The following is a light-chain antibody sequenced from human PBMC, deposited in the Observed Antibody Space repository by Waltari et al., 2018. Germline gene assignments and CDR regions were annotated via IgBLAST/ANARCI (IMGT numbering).Light chain of an antibody. J-gene: IGKJ1*01. CDR2: KAS. CDR1: QSISSW. V-gene: IGKV1-5*03. Sequence: DIQLTQSPSTLSASVGDRVTITCRASQSISSWLAWYQQKPGKAPNPLIYKASSLESGVPSRFSGRGSGTEFTLTISSLQPDDFATYYCQQYNSYSWTFGQGTKVEIK. CDR3: QQYNSYSWT.